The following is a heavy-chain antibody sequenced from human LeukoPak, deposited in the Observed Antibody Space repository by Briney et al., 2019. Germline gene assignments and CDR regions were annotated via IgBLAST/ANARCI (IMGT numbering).Heavy chain of an antibody. CDR1: GFTFSSYA. V-gene: IGHV3-23*01. CDR3: ARSSSGSWYVGDWFDR. Sequence: PGGSLRLSCAASGFTFSSYAMSWVRQAPGKGLEWVSAVHGSGSSTYYPDSMKGRLIISSGNSKNSPDQQMNSLRAEDTAVYYCARSSSGSWYVGDWFDRWGQGTLVTVSS. D-gene: IGHD6-13*01. CDR2: VHGSGSST. J-gene: IGHJ5*02.